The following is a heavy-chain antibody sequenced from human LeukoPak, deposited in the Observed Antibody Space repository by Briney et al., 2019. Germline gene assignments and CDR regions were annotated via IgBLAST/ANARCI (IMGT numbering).Heavy chain of an antibody. V-gene: IGHV3-20*04. CDR1: GFTFDDYG. CDR3: ARDEARDYYDSSGYYYPDAFDI. J-gene: IGHJ3*02. D-gene: IGHD3-22*01. CDR2: INWNGGST. Sequence: GGSLRLSCAASGFTFDDYGMSWVRQAPGKGLEWVSDINWNGGSTGYADSVKGRFTISRDNAKNSLYLQMNSLRAEDTALYYCARDEARDYYDSSGYYYPDAFDIWGQGTMVTVSS.